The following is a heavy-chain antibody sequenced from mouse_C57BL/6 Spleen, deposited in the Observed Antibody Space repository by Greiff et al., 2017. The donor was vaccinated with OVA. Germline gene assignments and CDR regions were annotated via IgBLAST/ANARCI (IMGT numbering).Heavy chain of an antibody. D-gene: IGHD1-1*01. CDR1: GYTFTSYW. CDR3: ARYYYGSWYFDV. CDR2: IYPGSGST. Sequence: VQLQQPGAELVKPGASVKMSCKASGYTFTSYWITWVKQRPGQGLEWIGDIYPGSGSTNYNEKFKSKATLTVDTASSTADMQLSSLTSEDSAVYYCARYYYGSWYFDVWGTGTTVTVSS. V-gene: IGHV1-55*01. J-gene: IGHJ1*03.